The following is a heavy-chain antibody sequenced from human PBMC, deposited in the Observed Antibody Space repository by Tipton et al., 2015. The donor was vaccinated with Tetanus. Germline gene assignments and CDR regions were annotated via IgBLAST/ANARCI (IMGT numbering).Heavy chain of an antibody. D-gene: IGHD6-13*01. Sequence: QLVQSGGGLVQPGRSLRLSCAASGFTFDDYAMHWVRQAPGKGLEWFSGISWNSGSIGYADSVKGRFTISRDNAKNSLYLQMNSLRAEDTALYYCAEEGAAAGTSPFDYWGQGTLVTVSS. J-gene: IGHJ4*02. CDR2: ISWNSGSI. CDR1: GFTFDDYA. V-gene: IGHV3-9*01. CDR3: AEEGAAAGTSPFDY.